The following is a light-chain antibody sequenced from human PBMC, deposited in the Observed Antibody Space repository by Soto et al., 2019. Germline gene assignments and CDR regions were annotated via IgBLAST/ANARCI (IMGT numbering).Light chain of an antibody. CDR2: DAS. V-gene: IGKV3-11*01. J-gene: IGKJ4*01. CDR3: QQRTAWLT. CDR1: QSVSSS. Sequence: EILLTQSPATLSLSPGERATLSCRASQSVSSSLAWYQQRPGQAPRLLIYDASNRATGTPARFSGSGSGTDFTLTISSLAPEDFAVYFCQQRTAWLTFGGGTKVEI.